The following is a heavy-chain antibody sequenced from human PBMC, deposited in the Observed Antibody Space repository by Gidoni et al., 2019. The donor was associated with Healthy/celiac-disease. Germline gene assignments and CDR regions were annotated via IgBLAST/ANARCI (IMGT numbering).Heavy chain of an antibody. Sequence: QVQQVQSGAEVQQPGPSVKVSCKVSGYTLTEFSSHSGRQAPGKGLEWMGGFDPEDGETIYAQKFQGRVTMTEDTSTDTAYMELSSLRSEDTAVYYCATRPYEKYYYDSSGYYFDAFDIWGQGTMVTVSS. CDR2: FDPEDGET. D-gene: IGHD3-22*01. CDR1: GYTLTEFS. CDR3: ATRPYEKYYYDSSGYYFDAFDI. V-gene: IGHV1-24*01. J-gene: IGHJ3*02.